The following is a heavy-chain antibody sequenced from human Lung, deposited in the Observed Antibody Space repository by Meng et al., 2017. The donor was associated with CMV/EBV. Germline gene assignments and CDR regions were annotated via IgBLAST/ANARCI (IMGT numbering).Heavy chain of an antibody. D-gene: IGHD2-2*01. Sequence: SVKVSCKASGGTFSSYAISWVRQAPGQGLEWMGGIIPILGIANYAQKFQGRVTITADKSTSTAYMELSSLRSEDTAVYYCASLGYCSSTSCPVYYYYGMDVWGQGTTVXVSS. V-gene: IGHV1-69*10. CDR2: IIPILGIA. J-gene: IGHJ6*02. CDR1: GGTFSSYA. CDR3: ASLGYCSSTSCPVYYYYGMDV.